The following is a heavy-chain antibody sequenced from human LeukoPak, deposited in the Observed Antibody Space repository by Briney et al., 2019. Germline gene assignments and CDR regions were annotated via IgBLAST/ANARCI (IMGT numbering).Heavy chain of an antibody. D-gene: IGHD3-10*01. J-gene: IGHJ4*02. CDR3: ARSPEIHYGSRRRLYYFDY. CDR1: GGSITGYY. V-gene: IGHV4-59*08. Sequence: SETLSLTCSVSGGSITGYYWSWLRQPPGKGLEWLGCIYYNGTTSYHPSLRSRLTISQDASKSLFSLRLRSVTAADTAIYFCARSPEIHYGSRRRLYYFDYWGQGKLVIVS. CDR2: IYYNGTT.